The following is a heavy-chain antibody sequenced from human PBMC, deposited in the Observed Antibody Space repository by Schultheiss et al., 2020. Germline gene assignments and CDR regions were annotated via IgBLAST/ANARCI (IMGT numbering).Heavy chain of an antibody. Sequence: GWSLRLSCAASGFTFSSYGMHWVRQAPGKGLEWVAVIWYDGSNKYYADSVKGRFTISRDNSKNTLYLQMNSLRAEDTAVYYCALDGYSSGWYFQHWGQGTLVTVSS. J-gene: IGHJ1*01. CDR1: GFTFSSYG. D-gene: IGHD6-19*01. CDR2: IWYDGSNK. V-gene: IGHV3-33*08. CDR3: ALDGYSSGWYFQH.